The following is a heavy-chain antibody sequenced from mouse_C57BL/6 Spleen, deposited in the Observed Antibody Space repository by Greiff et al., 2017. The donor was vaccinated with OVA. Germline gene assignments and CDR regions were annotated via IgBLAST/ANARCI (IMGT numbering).Heavy chain of an antibody. J-gene: IGHJ4*01. CDR1: GFSLTSYG. Sequence: VKLMESGPGLVAPSQSLSITCTVSGFSLTSYGVHWVRQPPGKGLEWLVVIWSDGSTTYNSALKSRLSISKDNSKIQVFLKMNSLQTDDTAMYYCARHSGDGYFYAMDYWGQGTSVTVSS. V-gene: IGHV2-6-1*01. CDR2: IWSDGST. D-gene: IGHD2-3*01. CDR3: ARHSGDGYFYAMDY.